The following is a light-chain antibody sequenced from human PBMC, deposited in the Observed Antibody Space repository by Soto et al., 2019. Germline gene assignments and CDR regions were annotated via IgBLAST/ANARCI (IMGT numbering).Light chain of an antibody. CDR1: SSDVGGYNY. V-gene: IGLV2-14*01. J-gene: IGLJ1*01. Sequence: SALTQPASVSGSPGQSITISCTGTSSDVGGYNYVSWYQQHPGKAPKLMIYEVSNRSSGVSNRFSGSKSGNTASLTISGLQAEDEADYYCSSYTSSSTLFGTGTKVTVL. CDR2: EVS. CDR3: SSYTSSSTL.